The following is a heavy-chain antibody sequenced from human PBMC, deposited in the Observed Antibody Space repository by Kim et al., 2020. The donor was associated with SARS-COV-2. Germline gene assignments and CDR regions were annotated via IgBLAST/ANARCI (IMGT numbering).Heavy chain of an antibody. CDR1: GGTFSSYA. V-gene: IGHV1-69*13. CDR3: ARVPKGIAVAGYYFDY. CDR2: IIPIFGTA. D-gene: IGHD6-19*01. J-gene: IGHJ4*02. Sequence: SVKVSCKASGGTFSSYAISWVRQAPGQGLEWMGGIIPIFGTANYAQKFQGRVTITADESTSTAYMELSSLRSEDTAVYYCARVPKGIAVAGYYFDYWGQGTLFTVSS.